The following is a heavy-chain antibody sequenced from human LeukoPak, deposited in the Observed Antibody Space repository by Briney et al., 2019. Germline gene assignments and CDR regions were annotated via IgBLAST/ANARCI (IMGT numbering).Heavy chain of an antibody. D-gene: IGHD6-13*01. Sequence: SQTLSLTCSIYGDSVSSNSSAWHWIRQSPSRGLELLGRTYYRSNWYNDYAVSVKSRITINPDTSKNQFSLQLNSVTPEDTAVYYCARAPYSSSWPNGFDPWGQGTMVTVSS. CDR1: GDSVSSNSSA. CDR3: ARAPYSSSWPNGFDP. J-gene: IGHJ5*02. CDR2: TYYRSNWYN. V-gene: IGHV6-1*01.